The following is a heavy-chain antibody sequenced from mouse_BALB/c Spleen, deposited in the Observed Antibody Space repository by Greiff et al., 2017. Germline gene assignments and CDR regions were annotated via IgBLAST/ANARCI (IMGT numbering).Heavy chain of an antibody. CDR2: IYPGDGDT. Sequence: VQLQQSGAAPVRPGSSVTISCKASGYAFRSYWMNWVKQRPGQGLEWIGQIYPGDGDTNYNGKFKGKATLTADKSSSTAYTQLSSLTSEDSAVLFCASSLYDYYGEAYYGMDYWGQGTSVTVSA. CDR3: ASSLYDYYGEAYYGMDY. V-gene: IGHV1-80*01. J-gene: IGHJ4*01. D-gene: IGHD1-1*01. CDR1: GYAFRSYW.